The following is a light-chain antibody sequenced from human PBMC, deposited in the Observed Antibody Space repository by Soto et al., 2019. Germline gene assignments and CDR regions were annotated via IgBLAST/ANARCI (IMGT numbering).Light chain of an antibody. J-gene: IGLJ3*02. Sequence: QSALTQPASVSGSPGQSISISCTGTSSDVGGYNSVSWYQQHPGKAPKLMIYDVSNRPSGVSNRFSGSKSGNTASLTISGLQAEDEADYYCTSYTSISTWVFGGGTQLTVL. CDR3: TSYTSISTWV. CDR1: SSDVGGYNS. V-gene: IGLV2-14*01. CDR2: DVS.